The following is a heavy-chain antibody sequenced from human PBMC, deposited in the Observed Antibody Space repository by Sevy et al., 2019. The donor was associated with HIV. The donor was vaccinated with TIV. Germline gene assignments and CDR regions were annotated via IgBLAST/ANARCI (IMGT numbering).Heavy chain of an antibody. Sequence: GGSLRLSCVGFAFTSSDYYMSWIRQAPGKGLEWVSYISGSGSTIDYADSVKGRFTISRDNAKNSLYLKMNSLRAEDTAVYYCAREKRQDYYYYGMDVWGQGTTVTVSS. CDR2: ISGSGSTI. CDR3: AREKRQDYYYYGMDV. D-gene: IGHD1-1*01. V-gene: IGHV3-11*01. J-gene: IGHJ6*02. CDR1: AFTSSDYY.